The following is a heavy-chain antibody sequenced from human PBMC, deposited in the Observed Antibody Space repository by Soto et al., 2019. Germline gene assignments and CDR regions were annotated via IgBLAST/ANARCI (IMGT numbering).Heavy chain of an antibody. CDR3: AAVVGTSAFVGYLEY. V-gene: IGHV1-69*02. CDR2: IIPALGIE. CDR1: GGTFTSFT. D-gene: IGHD6-19*01. J-gene: IGHJ4*02. Sequence: ASVKVSCKDSGGTFTSFTLNWVRQAPGQGPEWMGRIIPALGIEDYAPKFQGKVTMTADTSTSTAHMEMSSLRSDDTAVYYCAAVVGTSAFVGYLEYWGQGTLVTVSS.